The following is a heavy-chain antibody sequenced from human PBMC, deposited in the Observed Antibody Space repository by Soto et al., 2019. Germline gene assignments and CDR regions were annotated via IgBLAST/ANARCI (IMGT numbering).Heavy chain of an antibody. J-gene: IGHJ4*02. D-gene: IGHD4-17*01. CDR2: ISGSGGNT. CDR1: GFSYSSYA. CDR3: AKGPYGDHTYYFDY. Sequence: PGGSLRLSCAASGFSYSSYAMNWVRQVPGKGLEWLSVISGSGGNTNYADSVKGRFTMSRDNSKNTLYLQMNSLRAEDTDVYFCAKGPYGDHTYYFDYWGQGTPVTVSS. V-gene: IGHV3-23*01.